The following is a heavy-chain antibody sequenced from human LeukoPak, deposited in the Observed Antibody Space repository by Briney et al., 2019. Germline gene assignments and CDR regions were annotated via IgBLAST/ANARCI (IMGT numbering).Heavy chain of an antibody. CDR1: GFTFSHHY. CDR3: ARDGDTTSKVDY. CDR2: ITRSGA. J-gene: IGHJ4*02. D-gene: IGHD7-27*01. Sequence: GGSLRLSCAASGFTFSHHYMSWIRQAPGKGLEWISYITRSGAFYADSVKGRFTISGDNAKNSLYLQMNSLRVEDMAVYYCARDGDTTSKVDYLGQGTLVTVSS. V-gene: IGHV3-11*01.